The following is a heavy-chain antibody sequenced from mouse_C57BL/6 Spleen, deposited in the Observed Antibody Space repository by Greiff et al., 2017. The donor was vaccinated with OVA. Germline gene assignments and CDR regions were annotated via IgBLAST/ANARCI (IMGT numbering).Heavy chain of an antibody. CDR3: APYFDV. CDR2: IDPSDSYT. CDR1: GYTFTSYW. J-gene: IGHJ1*03. V-gene: IGHV1-50*01. Sequence: VQLQQPGAELVKPGASVKLSCKASGYTFTSYWMQWVKQRPGQGLEWIGEIDPSDSYTNYNQKFKGKATLTVDTSSSTAYMQLSSLTSEDSAVYYCAPYFDVWGTGTTVTVSS.